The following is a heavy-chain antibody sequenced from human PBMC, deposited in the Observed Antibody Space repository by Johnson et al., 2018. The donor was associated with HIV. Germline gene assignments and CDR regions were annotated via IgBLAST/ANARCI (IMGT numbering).Heavy chain of an antibody. J-gene: IGHJ3*02. CDR3: ATPLAHYESGAYGGVAFDI. CDR1: GFTFNTYG. Sequence: QVQLVESGGGVVQPGGSLRLSCAASGFTFNTYGMHWVRQAPGKGLEWVAFIRYDGSNKYYADSVKGRFTISRDNSKNTLYLQMDSLRAVDTAVYYCATPLAHYESGAYGGVAFDIWGQGTMVTVSS. V-gene: IGHV3-30*02. D-gene: IGHD3-22*01. CDR2: IRYDGSNK.